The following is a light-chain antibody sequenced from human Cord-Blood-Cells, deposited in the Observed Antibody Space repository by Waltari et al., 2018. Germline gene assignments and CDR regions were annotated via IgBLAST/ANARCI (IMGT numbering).Light chain of an antibody. J-gene: IGLJ2*01. Sequence: QAVLTQPPSASGTPGQRVTIACSGSSSNIGRNTENWYQQLPGTAPKLLIYSNNQRPSGVPDRFSGYKSGTSASLAISGLQSEDEADYYCAAWDDSLNGVVFGGGTKLTVL. CDR1: SSNIGRNT. CDR2: SNN. CDR3: AAWDDSLNGVV. V-gene: IGLV1-44*01.